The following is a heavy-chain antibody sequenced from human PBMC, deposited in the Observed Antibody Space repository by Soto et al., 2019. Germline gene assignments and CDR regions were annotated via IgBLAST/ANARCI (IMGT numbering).Heavy chain of an antibody. D-gene: IGHD1-1*01. J-gene: IGHJ4*02. CDR2: ISAHNGNT. CDR3: ARGRYGDY. Sequence: QVHLVQSGAEVKKPGASVKVSCKASGYTFTSYGITWVRQAPGQGLEWMGWISAHNGNTDYAQKLQGRVIVTRDTSPSTAYMELRSLRSDDTAVYYLARGRYGDYWGQGALVTVSS. CDR1: GYTFTSYG. V-gene: IGHV1-18*01.